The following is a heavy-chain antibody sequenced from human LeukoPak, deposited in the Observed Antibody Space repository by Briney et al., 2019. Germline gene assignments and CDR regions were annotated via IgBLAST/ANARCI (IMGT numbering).Heavy chain of an antibody. CDR3: ARDSGNSYAFDI. D-gene: IGHD4-23*01. Sequence: SETLSLTCAVSGYSISSGYYWGWIRQPPGKGLEWIGSIYRSGSTYYNPSLTSRVTISVDTSKNQFSLKLSSVTAADTAVYYCARDSGNSYAFDIWGQGTMVTVSS. J-gene: IGHJ3*02. V-gene: IGHV4-38-2*01. CDR1: GYSISSGYY. CDR2: IYRSGST.